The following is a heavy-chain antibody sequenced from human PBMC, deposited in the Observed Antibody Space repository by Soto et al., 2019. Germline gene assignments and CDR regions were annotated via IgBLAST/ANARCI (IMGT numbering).Heavy chain of an antibody. CDR2: IIPILGIA. V-gene: IGHV1-69*02. D-gene: IGHD6-6*01. CDR3: ARRGTASSSPDYYMDV. J-gene: IGHJ6*03. Sequence: GASVKVSCKASGGTFSSYTISWVRQAPGQGLEWMGRIIPILGIANYAQKFQGRVTITADKSTSTAYMELSSLRSEDTAVYYCARRGTASSSPDYYMDVWGKGTTVTVSS. CDR1: GGTFSSYT.